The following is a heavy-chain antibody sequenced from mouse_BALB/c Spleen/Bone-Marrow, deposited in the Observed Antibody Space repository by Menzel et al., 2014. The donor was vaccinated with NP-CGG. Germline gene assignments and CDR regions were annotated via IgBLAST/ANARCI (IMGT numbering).Heavy chain of an antibody. D-gene: IGHD1-1*01. V-gene: IGHV1-9*01. Sequence: QVQLPQSGAELMKPGASVKISCKATGYTFSNYWIDWVKQRPGHGLEWIGEILPGSGTANYNEKFKGKATFTADTSSNTAYMQLSSLTSEDSALYYCARASVVPYYFDFWGQGTTLTVSS. CDR2: ILPGSGTA. J-gene: IGHJ2*01. CDR1: GYTFSNYW. CDR3: ARASVVPYYFDF.